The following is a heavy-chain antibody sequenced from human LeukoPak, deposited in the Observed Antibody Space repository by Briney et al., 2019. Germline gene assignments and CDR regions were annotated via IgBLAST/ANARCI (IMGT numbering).Heavy chain of an antibody. V-gene: IGHV3-30*18. CDR2: XXYDGSNK. CDR1: GFTFSSYG. D-gene: IGHD5-18*01. J-gene: IGHJ4*02. Sequence: PGGSLRLSCAASGFTFSSYGMHWVRQAPGKGLEXXXXXXYDGSNKYYADSVKGRFTISRDNSKNTLYLQMNSLRAEDTAVYYCAKTLTAMVTGGDFDYWGQGTLVTVSS. CDR3: AKTLTAMVTGGDFDY.